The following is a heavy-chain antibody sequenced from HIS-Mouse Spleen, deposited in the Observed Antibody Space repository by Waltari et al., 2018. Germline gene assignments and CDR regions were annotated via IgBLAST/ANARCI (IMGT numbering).Heavy chain of an antibody. D-gene: IGHD3-3*01. CDR3: TRPSGTYYDFWSGYWDAFDI. J-gene: IGHJ3*02. CDR1: GFTFGDYA. V-gene: IGHV3-49*03. CDR2: IRSKADGGTT. Sequence: EVQLVESGGGLVQPGRSLRLSCTASGFTFGDYAMSWFRQAPGKGLGLGGFIRSKADGGTTEYAASVKGRFTISRDDSKSIAYLQMNSLKTEDTAVYYCTRPSGTYYDFWSGYWDAFDIWGQGTMVTVSS.